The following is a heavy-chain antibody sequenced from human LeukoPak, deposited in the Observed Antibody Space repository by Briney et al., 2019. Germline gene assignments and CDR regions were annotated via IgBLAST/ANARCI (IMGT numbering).Heavy chain of an antibody. CDR3: ARAYGSGRPFDY. D-gene: IGHD3-10*01. J-gene: IGHJ4*02. CDR1: GGTFSSYA. Sequence: SVKVSCKASGGTFSSYAISWVRQAPGQGLEWMGGIIPIFGTANYAQKFQGRVTITADKSTSTAYMELSSLRSEDTAVYYCARAYGSGRPFDYWGQGTLVTVSS. CDR2: IIPIFGTA. V-gene: IGHV1-69*06.